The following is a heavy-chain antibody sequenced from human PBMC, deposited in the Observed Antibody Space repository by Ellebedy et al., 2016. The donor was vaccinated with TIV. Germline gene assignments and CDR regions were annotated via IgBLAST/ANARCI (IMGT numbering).Heavy chain of an antibody. J-gene: IGHJ3*02. CDR1: GFAFSGYA. CDR2: ISYSSDIT. V-gene: IGHV3-23*01. D-gene: IGHD1-14*01. CDR3: ANIWYGRSVGAFDI. Sequence: GGSLRLSXAASGFAFSGYAMSWVRQAPGKGLEWVSSISYSSDITNYADSVKGRFTISRDNSKNTLYLQMHSLRAEGTAVYYCANIWYGRSVGAFDIWGQGTRVTVSS.